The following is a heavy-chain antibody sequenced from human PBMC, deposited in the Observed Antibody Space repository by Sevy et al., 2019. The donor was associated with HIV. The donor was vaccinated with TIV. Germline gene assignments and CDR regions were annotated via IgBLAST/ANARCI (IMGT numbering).Heavy chain of an antibody. CDR1: GGSISSGVHS. J-gene: IGHJ3*02. CDR3: ARAERFLEKRGAFDI. D-gene: IGHD3-3*01. CDR2: IYHSGST. Sequence: SETLSLTCAVSGGSISSGVHSWSWIRQPPGKGLEWIGYIYHSGSTYYNPSLKSRVTISVDRSKNQFSLKLSSVTAADTAVYYCARAERFLEKRGAFDIWGQGTMVTVSS. V-gene: IGHV4-30-2*01.